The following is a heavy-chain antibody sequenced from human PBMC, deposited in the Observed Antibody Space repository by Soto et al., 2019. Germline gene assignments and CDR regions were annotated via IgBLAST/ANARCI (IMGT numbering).Heavy chain of an antibody. CDR2: ISGSGGST. V-gene: IGHV3-23*01. D-gene: IGHD5-18*01. CDR1: GFTFSSYA. Sequence: RRLSCAASGFTFSSYAMSWVRQAPGKGLEWVSAISGSGGSTYYADSVKGRFTISRDNSKNTLYLQMNSLRAEDTAVYYCAKSDLTAMVLPHFDYWGQGTLVTVSS. CDR3: AKSDLTAMVLPHFDY. J-gene: IGHJ4*02.